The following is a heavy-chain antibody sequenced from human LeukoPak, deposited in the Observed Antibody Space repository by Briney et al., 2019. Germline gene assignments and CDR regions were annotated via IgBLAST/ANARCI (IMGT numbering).Heavy chain of an antibody. J-gene: IGHJ3*02. CDR1: GFTFSSYG. V-gene: IGHV3-30*02. D-gene: IGHD5-24*01. Sequence: GGSLRLSCAASGFTFSSYGMYWVRQAPGKGLEWVAFIRYDGSSKYYADSVKGRFTISRDNSKNTLYLQMNSLRAEDTAVYYCAKDSDGLDAFDIWGQGTMVTVSS. CDR2: IRYDGSSK. CDR3: AKDSDGLDAFDI.